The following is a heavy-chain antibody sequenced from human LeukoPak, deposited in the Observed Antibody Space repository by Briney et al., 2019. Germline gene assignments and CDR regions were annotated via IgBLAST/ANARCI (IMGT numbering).Heavy chain of an antibody. CDR3: ARGYGDYFDY. D-gene: IGHD4-17*01. CDR2: INHSGST. J-gene: IGHJ4*02. Sequence: SETLSLTCAVYGGSFSGYYWSWIRQPPGKGLEWIGEINHSGSTNYNPSLKSRVTISVDASKNQFSLKLSSVTAADTAVYYCARGYGDYFDYWGQGTLVTVSS. CDR1: GGSFSGYY. V-gene: IGHV4-34*01.